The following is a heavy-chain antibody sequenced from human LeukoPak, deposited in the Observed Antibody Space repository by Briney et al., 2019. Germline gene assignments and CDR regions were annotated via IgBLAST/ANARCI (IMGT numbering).Heavy chain of an antibody. D-gene: IGHD4-17*01. V-gene: IGHV4-34*01. CDR1: GVSFNDYY. J-gene: IGHJ4*02. CDR3: TRMTTGHDY. Sequence: SETLSLTCAVSGVSFNDYYWSWFRQTPGKGLEWIGEINHSGYTNDSPSLKSRVTLSIDTSRKQFSLNLRSVTVADSGIYYCTRMTTGHDYWGQGTLVTVSS. CDR2: INHSGYT.